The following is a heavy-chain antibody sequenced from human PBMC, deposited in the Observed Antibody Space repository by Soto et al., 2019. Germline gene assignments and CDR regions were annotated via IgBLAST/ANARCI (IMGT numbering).Heavy chain of an antibody. CDR2: ISSSSSTI. CDR3: ARDAYISGYYQFDY. D-gene: IGHD6-19*01. CDR1: GFTFSSYS. J-gene: IGHJ4*02. Sequence: PGGSLRLSCAASGFTFSSYSMNWVRQAPGKGLEWVSYISSSSSTIYYADSVKGRFTISRDNAKNSLYLQMNSLRAEDTDVYYCARDAYISGYYQFDYWGQGTLVTVSS. V-gene: IGHV3-48*01.